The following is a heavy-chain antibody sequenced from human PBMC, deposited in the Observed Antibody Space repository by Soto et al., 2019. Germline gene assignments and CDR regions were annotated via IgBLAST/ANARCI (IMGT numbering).Heavy chain of an antibody. CDR1: GLTVSSDG. Sequence: PGGALRLSCAASGLTVSSDGMQWVRQAPGKGLEWVAVISYDGSNKYYADSVKGRFTISRDNSKNTLYLQMNSLRAEDTAVYYCAKDLHPITMVRGVIPFDYWGQGTLVTVSS. CDR3: AKDLHPITMVRGVIPFDY. V-gene: IGHV3-30*18. D-gene: IGHD3-10*01. J-gene: IGHJ4*02. CDR2: ISYDGSNK.